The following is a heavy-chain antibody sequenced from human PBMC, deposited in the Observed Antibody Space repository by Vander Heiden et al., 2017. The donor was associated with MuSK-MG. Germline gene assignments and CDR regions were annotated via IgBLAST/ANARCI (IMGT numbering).Heavy chain of an antibody. CDR2: IWYDGSNK. CDR3: ARGLERFDP. Sequence: QVQLVEPGGGVVQPGRSLRISCAASGFTLNSHGMHWSRQAPGKGLERVAVIWYDGSNKYDADSVKGRFTISRDNSKNTLYLQMNSLRAEDTAVYYCARGLERFDPWGQGTLVTVSS. J-gene: IGHJ5*02. CDR1: GFTLNSHG. V-gene: IGHV3-33*01. D-gene: IGHD1-1*01.